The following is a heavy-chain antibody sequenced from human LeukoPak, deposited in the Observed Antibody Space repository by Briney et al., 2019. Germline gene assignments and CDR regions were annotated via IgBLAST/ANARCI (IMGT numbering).Heavy chain of an antibody. V-gene: IGHV1-18*01. CDR3: ARVNSPGRRGGYSYGHGGIDY. D-gene: IGHD5-18*01. Sequence: ASVKVSCKASGSTFTSYGISWVRQAPGQGLEWMGWISAYNGNTNYAQKLQGRVTMTTDTSTSTAYMELRSLRSDDTAVYYCARVNSPGRRGGYSYGHGGIDYWGQGTLVTVSS. J-gene: IGHJ4*02. CDR2: ISAYNGNT. CDR1: GSTFTSYG.